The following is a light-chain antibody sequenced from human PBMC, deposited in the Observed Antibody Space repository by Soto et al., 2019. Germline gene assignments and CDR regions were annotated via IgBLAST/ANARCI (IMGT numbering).Light chain of an antibody. CDR3: RQYGRSLGFA. Sequence: EIVLTQSPVTLSLSPGERATLSCRASRSVDIYLAWYRQIPGQAPRLLIYDASNRATGIPDRFSGGGSGTDFTLTISRLEPEDFAVYYCRQYGRSLGFAFGGGTKVDIK. V-gene: IGKV3-20*01. CDR2: DAS. CDR1: RSVDIY. J-gene: IGKJ4*01.